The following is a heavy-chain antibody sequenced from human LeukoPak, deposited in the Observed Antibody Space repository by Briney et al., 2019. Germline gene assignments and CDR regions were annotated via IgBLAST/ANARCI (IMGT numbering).Heavy chain of an antibody. CDR2: IYTSGST. Sequence: SETLSLTCTVSGGSISSGSYYWSWIRQPAGKGLEWIGRIYTSGSTNYNPSLKSRVTISVDTSKNQFSLKLSSVTATDTAVYYCARDSQKSGWLDYWGQGTLVTVSS. CDR3: ARDSQKSGWLDY. CDR1: GGSISSGSYY. D-gene: IGHD6-19*01. J-gene: IGHJ4*02. V-gene: IGHV4-61*02.